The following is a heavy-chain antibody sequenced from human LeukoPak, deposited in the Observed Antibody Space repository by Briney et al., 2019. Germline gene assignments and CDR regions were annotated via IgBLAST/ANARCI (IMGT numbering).Heavy chain of an antibody. V-gene: IGHV4-38-2*02. D-gene: IGHD4-17*01. CDR3: AREAKVLNGDLILFDYYYYYMDV. CDR1: GYSISSGYY. J-gene: IGHJ6*03. CDR2: MYHSGSA. Sequence: SETLSLTCTVSGYSISSGYYWGWIRQPPGKGLEWIGSMYHSGSAYYNPSLKSRVTMSVDTSKNQFSLKLSSVTAADTAVYFCAREAKVLNGDLILFDYYYYYMDVWGKGTTVTVSS.